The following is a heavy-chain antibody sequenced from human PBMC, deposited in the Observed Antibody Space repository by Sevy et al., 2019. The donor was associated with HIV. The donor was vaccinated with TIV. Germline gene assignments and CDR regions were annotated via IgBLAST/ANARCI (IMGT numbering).Heavy chain of an antibody. CDR3: ARAAGWSEAFDI. Sequence: GGSLRLSCAASGFTFSSYAMHWVRQAPGKGLEWVAVITYDGSNKYYADSVKGRFTISRDNSKNTLYLQMNSLRAEDTAVDYCARAAGWSEAFDIWGQGTMVTVSS. CDR2: ITYDGSNK. J-gene: IGHJ3*02. V-gene: IGHV3-30-3*01. D-gene: IGHD6-19*01. CDR1: GFTFSSYA.